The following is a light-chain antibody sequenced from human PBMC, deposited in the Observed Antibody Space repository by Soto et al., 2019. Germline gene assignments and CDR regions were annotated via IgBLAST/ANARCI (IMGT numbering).Light chain of an antibody. CDR2: DVT. CDR1: SSYIGAYNY. V-gene: IGLV2-14*03. J-gene: IGLJ2*01. CDR3: SSHTFGSIVV. Sequence: HSALTQPASASGSPGQSITISCTTTSSYIGAYNYVSWYQQHTGKAPKLIIYDVTSRPSGVSNRFSGSKSGNTASLTISGLQAEDEADYFCSSHTFGSIVVFGGGTQLTV.